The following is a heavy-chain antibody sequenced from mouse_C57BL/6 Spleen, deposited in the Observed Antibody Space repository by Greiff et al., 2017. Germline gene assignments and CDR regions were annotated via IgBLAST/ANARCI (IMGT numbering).Heavy chain of an antibody. V-gene: IGHV1-80*01. D-gene: IGHD2-1*01. CDR1: GYAFSSCW. J-gene: IGHJ2*01. Sequence: QVQLQQSGAELVKPGASVKISCKASGYAFSSCWMNWVKQRPGKGLEWIGQIYPGDGDTNYNGKFKGKATLTADKSSSTAYMQLSSLTSEDSAVYFCARRGWYLDYWGKGTTLTVSS. CDR2: IYPGDGDT. CDR3: ARRGWYLDY.